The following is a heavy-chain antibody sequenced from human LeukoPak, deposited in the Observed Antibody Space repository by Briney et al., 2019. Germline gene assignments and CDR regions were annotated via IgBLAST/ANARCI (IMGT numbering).Heavy chain of an antibody. V-gene: IGHV3-7*01. J-gene: IGHJ4*02. CDR1: GFTFGGYW. CDR2: IKQDGSEI. CDR3: ATNAATGIIDY. Sequence: GGSLRLSCAASGFTFGGYWMSWVRQAPGKGLEWVANIKQDGSEIYYVDSVKGRFTISRDNAKNSLYLQMNSLRAEDTAVYYCATNAATGIIDYWGQGILVTVSS. D-gene: IGHD6-13*01.